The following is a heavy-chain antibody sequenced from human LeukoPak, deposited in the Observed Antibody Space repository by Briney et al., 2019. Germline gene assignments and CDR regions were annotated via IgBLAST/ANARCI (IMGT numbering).Heavy chain of an antibody. CDR2: FDPEDGET. CDR1: GYTLTELS. V-gene: IGHV1-24*01. CDR3: ATDLSSGWYNFDY. D-gene: IGHD6-19*01. J-gene: IGHJ4*02. Sequence: ASVKVSCKVSGYTLTELSMHWVRQAPGNGLEWMGGFDPEDGETIYAQKFQGRVTMTEDTSTDTAYMELSSLRSEDTAVYYCATDLSSGWYNFDYWGQGTLVTVSS.